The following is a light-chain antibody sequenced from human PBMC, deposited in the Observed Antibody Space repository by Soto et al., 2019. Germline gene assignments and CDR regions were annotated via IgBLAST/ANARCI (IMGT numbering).Light chain of an antibody. CDR3: QQYNSYS. CDR2: GAS. CDR1: QSVSSSY. Sequence: IVLTQSPGTLSLSPWERATLSCRASQSVSSSYLAWYQQKPGQAPRLLIYGASSRATGIPDRFSGSGSGTEFTLTISSLQPDDFATYYCQQYNSYSFGQGTKVDIK. V-gene: IGKV3-20*01. J-gene: IGKJ1*01.